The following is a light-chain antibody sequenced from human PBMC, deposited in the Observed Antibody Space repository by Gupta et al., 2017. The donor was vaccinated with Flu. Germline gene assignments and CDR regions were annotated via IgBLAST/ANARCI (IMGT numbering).Light chain of an antibody. CDR2: RNN. CDR1: CSDIGTSY. Sequence: RGTISCSVSCSDIGTSYVYWYQQFPGLAPNLLIYRNNRRRSGVPDRFSASKSGTSAALAISGLQAEDEADYYCASWGASQSGWVFGGGTRLTVL. CDR3: ASWGASQSGWV. V-gene: IGLV1-47*01. J-gene: IGLJ3*02.